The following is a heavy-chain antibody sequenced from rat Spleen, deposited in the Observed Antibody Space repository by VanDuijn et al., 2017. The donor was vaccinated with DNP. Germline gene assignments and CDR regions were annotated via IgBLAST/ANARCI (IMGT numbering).Heavy chain of an antibody. D-gene: IGHD1-1*01. CDR1: RFIFNNYW. Sequence: EVQLVESGGDLVQPGRSLKLSCVVSRFIFNNYWMTWFRQVPGKGLEWVASIPSSGGRTFYPDSVKGRFTISRDNAKSTLYLQMNSLRSEDTATYYCAIYFNRGDDWFAYWGQGTLVTVSS. CDR3: AIYFNRGDDWFAY. V-gene: IGHV5-31*01. J-gene: IGHJ3*01. CDR2: IPSSGGRT.